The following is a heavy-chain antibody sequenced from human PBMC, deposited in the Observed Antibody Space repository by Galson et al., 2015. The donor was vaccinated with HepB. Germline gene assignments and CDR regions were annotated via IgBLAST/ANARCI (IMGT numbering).Heavy chain of an antibody. J-gene: IGHJ3*02. CDR1: GLTVSSNY. CDR3: ARETSTDPGYYGSGSPNAFDI. CDR2: IYSGGST. V-gene: IGHV3-53*01. D-gene: IGHD3-10*01. Sequence: SLRLSCAASGLTVSSNYMSWVRQAPGKGLEWVSVIYSGGSTYYADSVKGRFTISRDNSKNTLYLQMNSLRAEDTAVYYCARETSTDPGYYGSGSPNAFDIWGQGTMVTVSS.